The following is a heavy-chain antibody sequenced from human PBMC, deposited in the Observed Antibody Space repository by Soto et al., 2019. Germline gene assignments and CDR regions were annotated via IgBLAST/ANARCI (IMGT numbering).Heavy chain of an antibody. V-gene: IGHV3-48*03. CDR1: GFTFSSSE. CDR3: ARRASR. CDR2: IHPSGQPI. J-gene: IGHJ3*01. D-gene: IGHD1-26*01. Sequence: GGSLRLSCAVSGFTFSSSEMYWVRQAPGKGLEWISYIHPSGQPIFYADSVKGRFTISRDNSNNSLFLQMNSLRAEDTAVYYCARRASRWGQGTMVTVSS.